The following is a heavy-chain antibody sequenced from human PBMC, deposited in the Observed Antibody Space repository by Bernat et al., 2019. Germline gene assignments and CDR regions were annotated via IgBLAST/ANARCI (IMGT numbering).Heavy chain of an antibody. D-gene: IGHD3-16*02. V-gene: IGHV4-38-2*02. CDR3: AREGNYVWGSYRSPRGYNWFDP. CDR2: IYHSGST. CDR1: GYSISSGYY. J-gene: IGHJ5*02. Sequence: QVQLQESGPGLVKPSETLSLTCAVSGYSISSGYYWGCIRQPPGKGLEWIGSIYHSGSTYYNPSLKSLVTISVDTSKNQFSLKLSSVTAADTAVYYCAREGNYVWGSYRSPRGYNWFDPWGQGTLVTVSS.